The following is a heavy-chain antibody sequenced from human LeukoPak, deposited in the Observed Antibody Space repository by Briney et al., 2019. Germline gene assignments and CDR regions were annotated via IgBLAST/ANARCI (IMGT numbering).Heavy chain of an antibody. D-gene: IGHD4-17*01. J-gene: IGHJ4*02. CDR1: GGSISSSSYY. CDR3: ARLSTVTTSFDY. Sequence: KPSETLSLTCTVSGGSISSSSYYWGWIRQPPGKGLEWIGSIYYSGSTHYNPSLKSRVTISVDTSKNQFSLKLSSVTAADTAVYYCARLSTVTTSFDYRGQGTLVTVSS. CDR2: IYYSGST. V-gene: IGHV4-39*07.